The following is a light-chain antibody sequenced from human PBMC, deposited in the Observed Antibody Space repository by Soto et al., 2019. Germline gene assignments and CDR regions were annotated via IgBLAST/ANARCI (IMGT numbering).Light chain of an antibody. CDR2: AAS. CDR3: QQSYSTPT. Sequence: DIQMTQSPSSLSASVGDRVTITCQASRDIYNFLNWYQQKPGKAPKLLIYAASSLQSGVPSRFSGSGSGTDFTLTISSLQPEDFATYYCQQSYSTPTFGQGTKVDIK. V-gene: IGKV1-39*01. CDR1: RDIYNF. J-gene: IGKJ1*01.